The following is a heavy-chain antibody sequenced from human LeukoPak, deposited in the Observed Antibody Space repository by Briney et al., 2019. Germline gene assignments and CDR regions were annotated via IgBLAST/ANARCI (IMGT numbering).Heavy chain of an antibody. CDR1: GYTFTGYY. D-gene: IGHD6-19*01. Sequence: ASVKVSCTASGYTFTGYYMHWVRQAPGQGLEWMGWINPNSGGTNYAQKFQGRVTMTRDTSISTAYMELSRLRSDDTAVYYCARPYSSGWPLGYWGQGTLVTVSS. CDR3: ARPYSSGWPLGY. CDR2: INPNSGGT. V-gene: IGHV1-2*02. J-gene: IGHJ4*02.